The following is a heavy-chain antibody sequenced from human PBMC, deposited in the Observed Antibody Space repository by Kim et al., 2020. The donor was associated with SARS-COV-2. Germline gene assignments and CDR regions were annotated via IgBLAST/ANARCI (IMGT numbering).Heavy chain of an antibody. CDR3: ARGDILTGYGYCMDV. V-gene: IGHV3-21*01. CDR2: ISSSSSYI. J-gene: IGHJ6*02. CDR1: GFTFSSYS. D-gene: IGHD3-9*01. Sequence: GGSLRLSCAASGFTFSSYSMNWVRQAPGKGLEWVSSISSSSSYIYYADSVKGRFTISRDNAKNSLYLQMNSLRAEDTAVYYCARGDILTGYGYCMDVWGQGTTVTVSS.